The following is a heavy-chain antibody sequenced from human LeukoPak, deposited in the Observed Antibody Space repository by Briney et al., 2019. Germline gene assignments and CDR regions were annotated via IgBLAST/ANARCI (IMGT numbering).Heavy chain of an antibody. CDR2: INPNSGGT. CDR1: GYTFTCYN. CDR3: AGGQLLERHIPYYYYYYMDV. Sequence: ASVKVSCKASGYTFTCYNMHWVRQAPGQGLEWMGWINPNSGGTNYAQKFQGRVTMTRDTSISTAYMGLSRLRSDDTAVYYCAGGQLLERHIPYYYYYYMDVWGKGTTVTVSS. V-gene: IGHV1-2*02. D-gene: IGHD1-1*01. J-gene: IGHJ6*03.